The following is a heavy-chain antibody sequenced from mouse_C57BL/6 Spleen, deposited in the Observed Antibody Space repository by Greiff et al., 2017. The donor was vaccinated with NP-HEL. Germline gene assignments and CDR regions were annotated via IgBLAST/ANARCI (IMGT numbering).Heavy chain of an antibody. J-gene: IGHJ3*01. CDR2: ISDGGSYT. CDR3: ARGWYYDYDAWFAY. D-gene: IGHD2-4*01. CDR1: GFTFSSYA. Sequence: EVMLVESGGGLVKPGGSLKLSCAASGFTFSSYAMSWVRQTPEKRLEWVATISDGGSYTYYPDNVKGRFTISRDNAKNNLYLQMSHLKSEDTAMYYCARGWYYDYDAWFAYWGQGTLVTVSA. V-gene: IGHV5-4*03.